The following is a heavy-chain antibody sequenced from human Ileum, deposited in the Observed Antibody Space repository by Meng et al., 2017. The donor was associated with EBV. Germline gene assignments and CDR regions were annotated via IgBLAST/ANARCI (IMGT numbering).Heavy chain of an antibody. CDR3: ARGWDTAMDSG. V-gene: IGHV4-61*01. CDR2: IYYSGTT. CDR1: GGSVSISSYY. D-gene: IGHD5-18*01. Sequence: QGQLQESGPVLVKPLETLSLARTVSGGSVSISSYYWSSIRHPPGKGLGWIGYIYYSGTTNYNPSLESRVTISVDTSKNQFSLKLRSVAASDTAVYYCARGWDTAMDSGWGQGTLVTVSS. J-gene: IGHJ4*02.